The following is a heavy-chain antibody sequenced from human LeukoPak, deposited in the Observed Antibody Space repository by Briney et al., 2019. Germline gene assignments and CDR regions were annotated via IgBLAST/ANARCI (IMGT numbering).Heavy chain of an antibody. D-gene: IGHD3-22*01. Sequence: SETLSLTCAVYGGSFSGYYWSWIRQPPGKGLEWIGEINHSGSTDYNPSLKSRVTISVDTSKNQFSLKLSSVTAADTAVYYCARGNSYYDSSGAFDYWGQGTLVTVSS. J-gene: IGHJ4*02. V-gene: IGHV4-34*01. CDR1: GGSFSGYY. CDR2: INHSGST. CDR3: ARGNSYYDSSGAFDY.